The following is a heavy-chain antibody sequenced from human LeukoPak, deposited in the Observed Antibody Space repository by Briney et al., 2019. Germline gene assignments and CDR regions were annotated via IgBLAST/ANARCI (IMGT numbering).Heavy chain of an antibody. D-gene: IGHD2-2*01. CDR1: GGSISSDSYY. CDR3: AISTNWLPDASDI. J-gene: IGHJ3*02. Sequence: SETLSLTCTVSGGSISSDSYYWTWIRQPAGKGLEWIGRIYNTGSTNHNPSLKSRVTISVDTSKNQFSLKLSSVTAADTAVYYCAISTNWLPDASDIWGLGTMVTVSS. CDR2: IYNTGST. V-gene: IGHV4-61*02.